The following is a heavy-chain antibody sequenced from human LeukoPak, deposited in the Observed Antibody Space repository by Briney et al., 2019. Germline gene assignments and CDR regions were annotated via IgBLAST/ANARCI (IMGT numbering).Heavy chain of an antibody. J-gene: IGHJ4*02. CDR3: ARVRMGDDFNPFDY. V-gene: IGHV3-74*01. Sequence: GGSLRLSCAASGFTFSSFWIYWVRQAPGKGLVWVSRIKSDGSETLYADSVKGRFTISRDNAKNTLYLQMNSLRAEDSAVYYCARVRMGDDFNPFDYWGQGTLVTVSS. D-gene: IGHD3-16*01. CDR2: IKSDGSET. CDR1: GFTFSSFW.